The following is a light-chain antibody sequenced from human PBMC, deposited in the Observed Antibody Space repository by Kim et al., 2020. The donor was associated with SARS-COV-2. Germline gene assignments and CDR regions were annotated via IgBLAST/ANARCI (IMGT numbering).Light chain of an antibody. Sequence: PGKTARITCGGNNIGSKRVHWYQQKPGQAPVLVIYYDSDRPSGIPERFSGSNSGNTAALTISRVEAGDEADYYCQVWDSSSDHPGVFGTGTKVTVL. V-gene: IGLV3-21*04. CDR2: YDS. J-gene: IGLJ1*01. CDR3: QVWDSSSDHPGV. CDR1: NIGSKR.